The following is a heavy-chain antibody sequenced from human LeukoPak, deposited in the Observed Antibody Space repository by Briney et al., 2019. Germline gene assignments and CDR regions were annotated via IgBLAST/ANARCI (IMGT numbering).Heavy chain of an antibody. CDR1: GFSFSNYN. J-gene: IGHJ6*03. D-gene: IGHD1-26*01. Sequence: GGSLRLSCAASGFSFSNYNMNWVRQAPGKGLEWVSSITSTSSYIYYADSVKGRFTISRDNAKNSLYLQMNSLRAEDTAVYYCARDPYSGSYGDYYYYYMDVWGKGTTVTISS. CDR3: ARDPYSGSYGDYYYYYMDV. CDR2: ITSTSSYI. V-gene: IGHV3-21*01.